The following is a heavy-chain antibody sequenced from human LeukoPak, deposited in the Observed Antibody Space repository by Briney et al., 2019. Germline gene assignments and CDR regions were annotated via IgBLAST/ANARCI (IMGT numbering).Heavy chain of an antibody. J-gene: IGHJ4*02. CDR3: ARHPGGENTQFDY. Sequence: SETLSLTCTVTGDSMGTYYWSFIRQPAGKGLEWIGRIHTSGTTWYNPSLKSRVTISIDTSKNQFSLKLRSVTAADTAVYYCARHPGGENTQFDYWGQGTLGSVSS. CDR2: IHTSGTT. V-gene: IGHV4-4*07. CDR1: GDSMGTYY. D-gene: IGHD3-16*01.